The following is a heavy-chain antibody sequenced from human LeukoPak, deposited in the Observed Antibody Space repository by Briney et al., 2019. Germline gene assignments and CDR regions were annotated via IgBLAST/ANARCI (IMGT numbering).Heavy chain of an antibody. CDR1: GFTVDSNY. CDR2: IYTGGNT. J-gene: IGHJ4*02. V-gene: IGHV3-53*01. D-gene: IGHD3-22*01. Sequence: GGSLRLSCAASGFTVDSNYLSWVRQAPGKGLEWVSTIYTGGNTYYAASVKGRFIISRDFSKNTVFLHMNSLRAEDTAMYYCARGDDSGYYDYFDYWGQGALVTVSS. CDR3: ARGDDSGYYDYFDY.